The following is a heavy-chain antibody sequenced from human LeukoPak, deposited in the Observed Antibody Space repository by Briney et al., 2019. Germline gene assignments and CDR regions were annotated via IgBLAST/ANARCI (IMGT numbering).Heavy chain of an antibody. CDR1: GGSISSYY. CDR2: IYRSGRT. J-gene: IGHJ4*02. Sequence: SETLSLTCTVSGGSISSYYWSWIRQPPGKGLEWIGSIYRSGRTYYNPSLKSRVTISVDKSKNQFSLKLSSVTAADTAVYYCARGRGAAAGIPSFDYWGQGTLVTVSS. CDR3: ARGRGAAAGIPSFDY. V-gene: IGHV4-59*12. D-gene: IGHD6-13*01.